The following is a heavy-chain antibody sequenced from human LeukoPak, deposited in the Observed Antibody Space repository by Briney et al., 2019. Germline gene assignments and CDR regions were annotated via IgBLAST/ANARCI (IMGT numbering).Heavy chain of an antibody. D-gene: IGHD4-17*01. J-gene: IGHJ4*02. CDR2: INSASSTI. CDR3: ARAPNGASFLDY. CDR1: GFTFSRYA. V-gene: IGHV3-48*02. Sequence: EGSLRLSCAASGFTFSRYAMNWVRQAPGKGLEWVSYINSASSTIYYADSVKGRFTISRDNAKNSLYLQMNSLRDEDTAVYYCARAPNGASFLDYWGQGTLVTVSS.